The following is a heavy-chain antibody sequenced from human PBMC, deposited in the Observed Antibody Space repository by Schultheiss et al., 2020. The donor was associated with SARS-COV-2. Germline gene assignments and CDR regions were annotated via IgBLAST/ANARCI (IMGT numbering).Heavy chain of an antibody. J-gene: IGHJ6*03. V-gene: IGHV4-59*10. D-gene: IGHD6-13*01. CDR3: ARRLGQQLDAPYYYYYYMDV. CDR2: IYTSGST. Sequence: SETLSLTCAVYGGSISSYYWSWIRQPAGKGLEWIGRIYTSGSTNYNPSLKSRVTISVDTSKNQFSLKLSSVTAADTAVYYCARRLGQQLDAPYYYYYYMDVWGKGTTVTVSS. CDR1: GGSISSYY.